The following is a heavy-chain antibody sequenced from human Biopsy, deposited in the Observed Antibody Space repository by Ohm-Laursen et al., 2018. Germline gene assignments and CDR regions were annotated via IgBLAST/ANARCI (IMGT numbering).Heavy chain of an antibody. CDR3: ASVAGPRTDYYSNMDV. V-gene: IGHV4-34*01. J-gene: IGHJ6*02. D-gene: IGHD2-2*01. CDR2: INPSGGT. Sequence: PGTLSLTCAVYDGSFSGYYWSWLRQSPGMGLEWIGEINPSGGTNYNPSLAGRVSISLDTSKIHLALKLSSVTAADTAVYYCASVAGPRTDYYSNMDVWGRGTTVTVSS. CDR1: DGSFSGYY.